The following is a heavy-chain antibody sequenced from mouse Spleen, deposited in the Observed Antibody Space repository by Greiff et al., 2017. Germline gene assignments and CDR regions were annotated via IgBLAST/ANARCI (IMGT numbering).Heavy chain of an antibody. D-gene: IGHD2-4*01. CDR3: VRDRGGIYYDYGFAY. CDR2: IRSKSSNYAT. V-gene: IGHV10-3*01. CDR1: GFTFNTYA. Sequence: EVQVVESGGGLVQPKGSLKLSCAASGFTFNTYAMHWVRQAPGKGLEWVARIRSKSSNYATYYADSVKDRFTISRDDSQSMLYLQMNNLKTEDTAMYYCVRDRGGIYYDYGFAYWGQGTLVTVSA. J-gene: IGHJ3*01.